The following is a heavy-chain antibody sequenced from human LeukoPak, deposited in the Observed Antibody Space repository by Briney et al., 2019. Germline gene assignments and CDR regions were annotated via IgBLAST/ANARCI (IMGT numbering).Heavy chain of an antibody. Sequence: PGGSLRLSCVASGFTFSSSWMHWVRQAPGKGLVWVSRISSDGSSTTYADSVRGRFTISRDNAKNTLYLQMNSLRAEDTAVYYCAKNYGSDRGVPYGMDVWGQGTTVTVAS. D-gene: IGHD3-10*01. CDR3: AKNYGSDRGVPYGMDV. CDR2: ISSDGSST. J-gene: IGHJ6*02. CDR1: GFTFSSSW. V-gene: IGHV3-74*01.